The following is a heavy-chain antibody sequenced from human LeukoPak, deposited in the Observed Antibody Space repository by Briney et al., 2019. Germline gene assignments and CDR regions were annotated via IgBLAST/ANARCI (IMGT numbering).Heavy chain of an antibody. CDR1: GFTLDDYA. J-gene: IGHJ5*02. CDR2: ISGDGSST. D-gene: IGHD1-14*01. CDR3: ARDFQFRTP. V-gene: IGHV3-43*02. Sequence: GGSLRLSCAASGFTLDDYAMHWVRQAPGKGLEWVSLISGDGSSTYYADSVKGRFTISRDNARNTLYLQMNSLTAEDTAVYYCARDFQFRTPWGQGTLVTVSS.